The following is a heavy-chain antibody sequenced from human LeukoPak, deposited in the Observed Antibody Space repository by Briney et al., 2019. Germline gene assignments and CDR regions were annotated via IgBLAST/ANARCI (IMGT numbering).Heavy chain of an antibody. Sequence: SETLSLTCTVSGGSISSYYWSWIRQPAGKGLEWIGHIYTSGSTNYNPSLKSRVTMSVDTSKNQFSLKLSSVTAADTAVYYCARGGTLMVRGVIINLDYWGQGTLVTVSS. J-gene: IGHJ4*02. CDR3: ARGGTLMVRGVIINLDY. D-gene: IGHD3-10*01. CDR2: IYTSGST. V-gene: IGHV4-4*07. CDR1: GGSISSYY.